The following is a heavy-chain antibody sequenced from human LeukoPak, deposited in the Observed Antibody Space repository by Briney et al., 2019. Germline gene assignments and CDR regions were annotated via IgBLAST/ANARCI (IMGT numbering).Heavy chain of an antibody. CDR2: IKSRPDGGTT. Sequence: GGSLRLSCAASGFTVSSNYMSWVRQAPGKGLEWVGRIKSRPDGGTTDYAAPVKGRFTISRDDSKNTLYLQMNSLKTEDTAVYYCTTKIDYWGQGTLVTVSS. J-gene: IGHJ4*02. CDR3: TTKIDY. V-gene: IGHV3-15*01. CDR1: GFTVSSNY.